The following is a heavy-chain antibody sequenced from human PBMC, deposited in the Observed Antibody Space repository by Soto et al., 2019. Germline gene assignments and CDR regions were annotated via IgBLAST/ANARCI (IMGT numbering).Heavy chain of an antibody. Sequence: EVQLVESGGGLVKPGGSLRLSCAASGFTFSSYWMHWVRQAPGKGLVWVSRINSDGSSTSYADSVKGRFTISRDNAKNTLYLQMNRLRAEDTAVYYCVRTSLVVAAATREDYWGQGTLVTVSS. J-gene: IGHJ4*02. CDR1: GFTFSSYW. CDR2: INSDGSST. V-gene: IGHV3-74*01. D-gene: IGHD2-15*01. CDR3: VRTSLVVAAATREDY.